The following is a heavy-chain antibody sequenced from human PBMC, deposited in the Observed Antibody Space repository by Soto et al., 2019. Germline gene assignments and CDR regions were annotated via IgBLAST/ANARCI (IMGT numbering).Heavy chain of an antibody. J-gene: IGHJ4*02. Sequence: GGSLRLSCAASGFTFSSYAMHWVRQAPGKGLEYVSAISSNGGSTYYANSVKGRFTISRDNSKNTLYLQMGSLRAEDMAVYYCARRVFPYYFDYWGQGTLVTVSS. CDR2: ISSNGGST. CDR1: GFTFSSYA. CDR3: ARRVFPYYFDY. V-gene: IGHV3-64*01.